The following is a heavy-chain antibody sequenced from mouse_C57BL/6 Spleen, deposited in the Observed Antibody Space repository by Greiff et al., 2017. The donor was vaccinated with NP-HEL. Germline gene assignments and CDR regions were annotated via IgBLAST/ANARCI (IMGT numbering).Heavy chain of an antibody. D-gene: IGHD1-1*01. CDR3: ATNSPPYYYGSSSFDY. V-gene: IGHV14-3*01. CDR1: GFNIKNTY. J-gene: IGHJ2*01. CDR2: IDPANGNT. Sequence: VQLKQSVAELVRPGASVKLSCTASGFNIKNTYMHWVKQRPEQGLEWIGRIDPANGNTKYAPKFQGKATITADTSSNTSYLQLSSLTSEDTAIYYCATNSPPYYYGSSSFDYWGQGTTLTVSS.